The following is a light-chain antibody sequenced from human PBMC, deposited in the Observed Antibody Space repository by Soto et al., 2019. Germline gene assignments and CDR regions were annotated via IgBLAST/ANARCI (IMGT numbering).Light chain of an antibody. CDR2: DVS. CDR3: SSYTSSSVV. J-gene: IGLJ1*01. V-gene: IGLV2-14*01. Sequence: QSALTQPASVSGSPGQSITISCTGTSSVVGGYNYVSWYQQHPGKAPKLMIYDVSNRPSGVSNRFSGSKSGNTASLTISGLQAEDEADYYCSSYTSSSVVFGTGTKLTVL. CDR1: SSVVGGYNY.